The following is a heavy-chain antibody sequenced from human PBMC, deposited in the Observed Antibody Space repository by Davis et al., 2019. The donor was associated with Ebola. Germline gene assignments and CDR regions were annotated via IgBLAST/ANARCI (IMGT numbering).Heavy chain of an antibody. CDR2: ISSSGSTI. D-gene: IGHD4/OR15-4a*01. V-gene: IGHV3-11*01. J-gene: IGHJ4*02. CDR3: AKIEAYGGGNYFEN. Sequence: GESLKISCAASGFTFSDYYMSWIRQAPGKGLEWVSYISSSGSTIYYADSVKGRFTISRDTSTVYLQMNSLRAEDTAVYYCAKIEAYGGGNYFENWGQGTLITISS. CDR1: GFTFSDYY.